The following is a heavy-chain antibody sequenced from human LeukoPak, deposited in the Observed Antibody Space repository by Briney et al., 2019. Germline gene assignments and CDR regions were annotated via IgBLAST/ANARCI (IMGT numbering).Heavy chain of an antibody. CDR3: ARAGTLGGDDAFAI. V-gene: IGHV6-1*01. CDR1: GDSVSSNSAA. J-gene: IGHJ3*02. D-gene: IGHD2-21*01. CDR2: TYYRSKFYN. Sequence: SQTLSLTCAISGDSVSSNSAAWNWIRQSPSRGLEWLGRTYYRSKFYNDYAVSVKSRITINPDTSKNQFSLQLNSVTPEDTAVYHCARAGTLGGDDAFAIWGQGTMVTVSS.